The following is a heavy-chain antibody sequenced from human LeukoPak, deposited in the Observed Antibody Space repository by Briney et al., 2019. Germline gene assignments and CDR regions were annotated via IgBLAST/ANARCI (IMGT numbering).Heavy chain of an antibody. CDR1: GGTFSSYA. J-gene: IGHJ4*02. CDR2: IVPIFGTA. D-gene: IGHD6-6*01. CDR3: ARESSSSTLFDY. Sequence: GASVKVSCKASGGTFSSYAISWVRQAPGQGLEWLGGIVPIFGTANYAQKFQGRVTITADESTSTAYMELSSLRSEDTAVYYCARESSSSTLFDYWGQGTLVTVSS. V-gene: IGHV1-69*13.